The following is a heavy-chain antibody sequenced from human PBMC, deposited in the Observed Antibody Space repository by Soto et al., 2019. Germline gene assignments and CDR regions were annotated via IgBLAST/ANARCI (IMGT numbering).Heavy chain of an antibody. CDR3: AKDRPVKARSGSLSY. CDR2: ISHDGNNK. J-gene: IGHJ4*02. V-gene: IGHV3-30*18. Sequence: QVQLVESGGGVVQPGRSLRLSCAASGSTFSDYGMHWVRQAPGKGLEWVALISHDGNNKYYADSVRGRFTISRDNSKNALFLQMGSLRPDDTAVYYCAKDRPVKARSGSLSYWGQGTLVTVSS. CDR1: GSTFSDYG.